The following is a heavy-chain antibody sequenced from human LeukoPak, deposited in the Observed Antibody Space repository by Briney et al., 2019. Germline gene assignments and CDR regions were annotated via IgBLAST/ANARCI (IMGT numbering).Heavy chain of an antibody. V-gene: IGHV3-66*04. D-gene: IGHD3-22*01. Sequence: GGSLRLSCAASGFSVSTFYMSWVRQAPGKGLEWVSVLYTAGPTYYADSVQGRFTISRDNAKNSLYLQMNSLRAEDTALYYCARQTYYYDSSGYYYFDYWGQGTLVTVSS. CDR1: GFSVSTFY. CDR2: LYTAGPT. J-gene: IGHJ4*02. CDR3: ARQTYYYDSSGYYYFDY.